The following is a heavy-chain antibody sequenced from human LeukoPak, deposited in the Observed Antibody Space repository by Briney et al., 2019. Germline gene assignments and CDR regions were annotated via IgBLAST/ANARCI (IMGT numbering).Heavy chain of an antibody. CDR1: GDSISTSNSY. CDR3: ARLDDSSGYLH. Sequence: SETLSLTCTVSGDSISTSNSYWGWIRQPPGKGLEWIGSIYYSGNTYYNASLKSRVTISVDTSKNQFSLKLSSVTAADTAVYYCARLDDSSGYLHWGQGTLVTVSS. J-gene: IGHJ4*02. CDR2: IYYSGNT. V-gene: IGHV4-39*01. D-gene: IGHD3-22*01.